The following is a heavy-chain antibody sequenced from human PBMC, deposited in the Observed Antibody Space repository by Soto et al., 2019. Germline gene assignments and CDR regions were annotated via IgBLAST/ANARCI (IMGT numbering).Heavy chain of an antibody. CDR1: GGSISSYY. D-gene: IGHD2-21*02. CDR3: ARGVVVTATYAFDI. CDR2: IYYSGST. Sequence: ETLSLTCTVSGGSISSYYWSWIRQPPGKGLEWIGYIYYSGSTNYNPSLKSRVTISVDTSKNQFSLKLSSVTAADTAVYYCARGVVVTATYAFDIWGQGTMVTVSS. V-gene: IGHV4-59*01. J-gene: IGHJ3*02.